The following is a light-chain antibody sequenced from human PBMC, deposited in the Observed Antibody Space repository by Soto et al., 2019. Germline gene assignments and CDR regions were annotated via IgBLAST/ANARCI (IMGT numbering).Light chain of an antibody. CDR2: GNN. CDR1: SSNIGAGSD. J-gene: IGLJ2*01. Sequence: QSVLTQPPSVSGAPGQRVTISCTGSSSNIGAGSDVHWYQHLPGTAPKLLIYGNNNRPSGVHDRFSGSKSGTSASLAITGLQAEDAADYYSHYYDSSLNGVVFGGGTKVTVL. CDR3: HYYDSSLNGVV. V-gene: IGLV1-40*01.